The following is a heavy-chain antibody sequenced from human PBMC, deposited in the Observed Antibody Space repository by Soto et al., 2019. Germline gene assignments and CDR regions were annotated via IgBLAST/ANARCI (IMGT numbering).Heavy chain of an antibody. V-gene: IGHV3-7*01. CDR2: IKQDGSDN. J-gene: IGHJ4*02. Sequence: PGGSLRLSCAASECDFSRYWMSWLRQAPGKGLEWVASIKQDGSDNHYVESVKGRFTISRDNAKNSLSLEMNSLRGEDTAVYYCARLDFWGQGTLVTVSS. CDR3: ARLDF. CDR1: ECDFSRYW.